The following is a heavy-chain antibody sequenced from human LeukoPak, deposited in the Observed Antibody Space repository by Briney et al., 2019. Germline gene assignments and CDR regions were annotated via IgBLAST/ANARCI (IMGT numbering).Heavy chain of an antibody. Sequence: GGSLRLSCAASGFTFINYAMTWVRQAPGKGLEWVSAISGGGSTYYADSVKGRFTISRDNAKNSLYLQMNSLRAEDTAVYYCARYLLYSSSWYGYFDYWGQGTLVTVSS. CDR1: GFTFINYA. V-gene: IGHV3-23*01. J-gene: IGHJ4*02. D-gene: IGHD6-13*01. CDR2: ISGGGST. CDR3: ARYLLYSSSWYGYFDY.